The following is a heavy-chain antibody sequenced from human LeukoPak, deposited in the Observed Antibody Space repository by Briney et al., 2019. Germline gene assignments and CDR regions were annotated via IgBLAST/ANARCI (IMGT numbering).Heavy chain of an antibody. CDR1: GFTFSSYSIN. V-gene: IGHV4-39*01. J-gene: IGHJ5*02. Sequence: GSLRLSCAASGFTFSSYSINWVRQAPGKGLEWIGRIYYSGSTYYNPSLKSRITISVDTSKNQFSLKLSSVTAADTAVYYCARSTGYYAPFDPWGQGTLVTVSA. CDR2: IYYSGST. CDR3: ARSTGYYAPFDP. D-gene: IGHD3-9*01.